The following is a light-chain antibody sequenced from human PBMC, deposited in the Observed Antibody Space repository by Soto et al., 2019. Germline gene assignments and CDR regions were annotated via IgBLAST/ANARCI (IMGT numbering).Light chain of an antibody. J-gene: IGLJ3*02. CDR3: QTWATGPDWV. CDR1: SGHSSYT. V-gene: IGLV4-69*01. CDR2: LDSDGSH. Sequence: QPVLTQSPSASASLGASVKLTCTLSSGHSSYTIAWHQQQPDKGPRYLMKLDSDGSHRNGDGIPDRFSGSSSGAERYLTISSLQSEDEADYYCQTWATGPDWVFGGGTKLTVL.